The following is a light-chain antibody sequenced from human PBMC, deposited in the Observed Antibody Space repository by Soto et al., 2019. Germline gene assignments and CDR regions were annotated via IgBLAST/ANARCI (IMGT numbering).Light chain of an antibody. V-gene: IGKV3-11*01. CDR1: QSVSNNY. Sequence: EIVLTQSPGTLSLSPGESAPLSCRASQSVSNNYLAWYQQKPGQAPRLLIYGASKRATGVPARFSGSGSGTDFTLTITTLEPEDLAVYFCQQRANWPPITVGPGTKVDIK. CDR2: GAS. CDR3: QQRANWPPIT. J-gene: IGKJ3*01.